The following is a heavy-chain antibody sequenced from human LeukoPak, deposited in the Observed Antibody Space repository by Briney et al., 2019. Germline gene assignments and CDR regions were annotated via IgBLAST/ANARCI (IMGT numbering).Heavy chain of an antibody. J-gene: IGHJ6*03. CDR3: ARDGLRFLEWLAPYYYYYMDV. CDR1: GFTFSSYA. Sequence: GGSLRLSCAASGFTFSSYAMSWVRQAPGKGLEWVSAISGSGGSTYYADSVKGRFTISRDNSKNTLYLQMNSLRAEDTAVYYCARDGLRFLEWLAPYYYYYMDVWGKGTTVTVSS. CDR2: ISGSGGST. V-gene: IGHV3-23*01. D-gene: IGHD3-3*01.